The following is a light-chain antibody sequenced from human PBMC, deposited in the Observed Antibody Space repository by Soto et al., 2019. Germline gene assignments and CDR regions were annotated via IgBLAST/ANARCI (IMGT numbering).Light chain of an antibody. CDR1: SNDVGSYNY. CDR2: DVS. CDR3: SSRTSATTVV. V-gene: IGLV2-14*03. Sequence: QSALTQPASVSGSPGQSITISCTGTSNDVGSYNYVSWYQQHPGEAPKVMIYDVSSRPSGVSTRFSGSKSGNTASLTISGLQAEDEAQYYCSSRTSATTVVFGGGTQLTVL. J-gene: IGLJ3*02.